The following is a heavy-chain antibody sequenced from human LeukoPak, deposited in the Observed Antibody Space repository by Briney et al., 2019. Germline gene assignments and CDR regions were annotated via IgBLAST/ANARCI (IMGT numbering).Heavy chain of an antibody. CDR3: VKDLGRYRNNCFDY. Sequence: GGSLRLSCAASGFTVSSNYMTWVRQAPGKGLEWVSVIYSGGSTYYADSVKGRFTISRDNSKNTLYLQMNSLRAEDTAVYYCVKDLGRYRNNCFDYWGQGTLVTVSS. J-gene: IGHJ4*02. CDR2: IYSGGST. V-gene: IGHV3-66*01. D-gene: IGHD1-26*01. CDR1: GFTVSSNY.